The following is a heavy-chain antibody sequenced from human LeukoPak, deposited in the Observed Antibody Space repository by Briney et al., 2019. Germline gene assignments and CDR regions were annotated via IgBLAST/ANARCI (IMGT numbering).Heavy chain of an antibody. V-gene: IGHV5-51*01. Sequence: GESLKISCTGSGYTYTSYWIAWVRQMPGKGLEWMGIIYPGESDTRYSPSFQGQVTISADKSISTAYLQWRSLKTSDSAMYCCARIVRNFDWSTCDFWGQGALVTVYS. CDR2: IYPGESDT. CDR1: GYTYTSYW. J-gene: IGHJ4*02. D-gene: IGHD3-9*01. CDR3: ARIVRNFDWSTCDF.